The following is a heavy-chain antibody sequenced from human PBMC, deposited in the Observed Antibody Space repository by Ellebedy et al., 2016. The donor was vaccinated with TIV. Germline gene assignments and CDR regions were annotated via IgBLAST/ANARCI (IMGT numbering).Heavy chain of an antibody. CDR3: AKDAGRFGELPVDAFDI. J-gene: IGHJ3*02. CDR2: ISYDGSNK. Sequence: PGGSLRLSCAASGFTFSSYAMHRVRQAPGKGLEWVAVISYDGSNKYYADSVKGRFTISRDNAKNSLYLQMNSLRAEDTALYYCAKDAGRFGELPVDAFDIWGQGTMVTVSS. D-gene: IGHD3-10*01. CDR1: GFTFSSYA. V-gene: IGHV3-30-3*01.